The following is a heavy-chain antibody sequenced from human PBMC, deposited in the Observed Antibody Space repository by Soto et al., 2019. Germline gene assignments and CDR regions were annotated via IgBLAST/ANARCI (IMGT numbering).Heavy chain of an antibody. CDR1: GVSFRNYA. D-gene: IGHD2-8*01. CDR2: ISGSGGAT. J-gene: IGHJ6*02. CDR3: ARALVYDGYDYYGMDV. Sequence: GGSLRLSCAVSGVSFRNYAMAWVRQAPGKGLEWVSGISGSGGATNYADFVKGRFAISRDNSRNTVYLQMNSLRAEDTALYYCARALVYDGYDYYGMDVWGQGTTVTVSS. V-gene: IGHV3-23*01.